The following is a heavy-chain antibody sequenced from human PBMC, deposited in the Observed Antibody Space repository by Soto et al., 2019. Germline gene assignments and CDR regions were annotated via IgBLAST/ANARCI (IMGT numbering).Heavy chain of an antibody. D-gene: IGHD2-15*01. CDR3: ARGYSTRGIDY. CDR2: ISYDGSNK. J-gene: IGHJ4*02. V-gene: IGHV3-30-3*01. CDR1: GFTFSSYA. Sequence: GGSLRLSCAASGFTFSSYAMHWVRQAPGKGLEWVAVISYDGSNKYYADSVKGRFTISRDNSKNTLYLQMNSLRAEDTAVYSCARGYSTRGIDYWGQGTLVTVSS.